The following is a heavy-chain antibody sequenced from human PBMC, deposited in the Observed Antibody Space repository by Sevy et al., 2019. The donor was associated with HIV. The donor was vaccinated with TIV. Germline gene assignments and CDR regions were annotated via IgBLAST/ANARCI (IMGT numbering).Heavy chain of an antibody. V-gene: IGHV3-30*18. Sequence: GESLKISCAASGFTFSSYGMHWVRQAPGKGLEWVAVISYDGSNKYYADSVKGRFTISRDNSKNTLYLQMNSLRAEDTAVYYGAKVHPTGTTISCGMDVWGQGTTVTVSS. CDR2: ISYDGSNK. CDR3: AKVHPTGTTISCGMDV. J-gene: IGHJ6*02. D-gene: IGHD1-7*01. CDR1: GFTFSSYG.